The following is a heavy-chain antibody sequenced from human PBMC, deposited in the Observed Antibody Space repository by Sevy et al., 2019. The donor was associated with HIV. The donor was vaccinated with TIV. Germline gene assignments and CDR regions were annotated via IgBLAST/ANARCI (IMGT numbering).Heavy chain of an antibody. CDR2: ISYDGSNK. Sequence: GGSLRLSCAASGFTFSSYAMHWVRQAPGKGLEWVAVISYDGSNKYYADSVKGRFTISRDNSKNKQYLQMNSLRAEDTAVYYCARRYCSGGSCYKGVLDYWGQGTLVTVSS. CDR1: GFTFSSYA. CDR3: ARRYCSGGSCYKGVLDY. D-gene: IGHD2-15*01. J-gene: IGHJ4*02. V-gene: IGHV3-30-3*01.